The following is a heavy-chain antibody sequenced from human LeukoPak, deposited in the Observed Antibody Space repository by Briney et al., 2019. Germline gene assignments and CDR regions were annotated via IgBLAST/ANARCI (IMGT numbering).Heavy chain of an antibody. CDR3: ARHVGDQASSGYSGFDY. V-gene: IGHV5-51*01. D-gene: IGHD3-22*01. CDR2: IYPGDSDT. J-gene: IGHJ4*02. CDR1: GYSFTSYW. Sequence: GESLKISCKGSGYSFTSYWIGWVRQMPGKGLEWMGIIYPGDSDTRYSPSFQGQVTISADKSISTAYLQWSSLKASDTAMYYCARHVGDQASSGYSGFDYWGQGTLVTVSS.